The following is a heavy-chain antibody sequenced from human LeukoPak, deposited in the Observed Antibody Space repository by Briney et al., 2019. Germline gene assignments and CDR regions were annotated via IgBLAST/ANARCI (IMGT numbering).Heavy chain of an antibody. V-gene: IGHV3-21*01. CDR3: ARDRSPAPIPPLRKKSNWFEH. D-gene: IGHD2-21*01. CDR2: ISSSSSYI. CDR1: EFTFSSYS. J-gene: IGHJ5*02. Sequence: GGSLRLSCAASEFTFSSYSMNWVRQAPGKGLEWLSSISSSSSYIYYADSVKGRFTISRDNAKNSLYLQMNSLRAEDTAVYYCARDRSPAPIPPLRKKSNWFEHWGQGTLVTVSS.